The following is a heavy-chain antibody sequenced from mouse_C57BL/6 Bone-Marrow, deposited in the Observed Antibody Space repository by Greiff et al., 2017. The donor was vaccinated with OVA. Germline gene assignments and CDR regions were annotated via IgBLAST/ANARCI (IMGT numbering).Heavy chain of an antibody. J-gene: IGHJ3*01. CDR2: INPNNGGT. CDR1: GYTFTDYN. CDR3: AREDYYGSSPAWFAY. V-gene: IGHV1-18*01. Sequence: VQLQQSGPELVKPGASVKIPCKASGYTFTDYNMDWVKQSHGKSLEWIGDINPNNGGTIYNQKFKGKATLTVDKSSSTAYMELRSLTSEDTAVYYCAREDYYGSSPAWFAYWGQGTLVTVSA. D-gene: IGHD1-1*01.